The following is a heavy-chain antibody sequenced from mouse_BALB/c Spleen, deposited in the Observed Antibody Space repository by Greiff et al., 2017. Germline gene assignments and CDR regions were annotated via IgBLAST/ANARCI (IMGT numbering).Heavy chain of an antibody. V-gene: IGHV1-54*03. Sequence: LVESGAELVRPGTSVKVSCKASGYAFTNYLIEWVKQRPGQGLEWIGVINPGSGGTNYNEKFKGKATLTADKSSSTAYMQLSSLTSDDSAVYFCARDYFDYWGQGTTLTVSS. CDR2: INPGSGGT. CDR3: ARDYFDY. CDR1: GYAFTNYL. J-gene: IGHJ2*01.